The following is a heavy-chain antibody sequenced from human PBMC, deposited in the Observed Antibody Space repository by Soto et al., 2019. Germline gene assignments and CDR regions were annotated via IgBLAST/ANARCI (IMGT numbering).Heavy chain of an antibody. D-gene: IGHD5-12*01. J-gene: IGHJ3*01. CDR3: ARGDRGAFDL. CDR1: GFTFSYYW. Sequence: EVQLVESGGGLVRPGGSLRLSCAASGFTFSYYWMHWVRQAPGKGLVWVSRIHSDGSSTTYADFVKGRFIISRDNARNTVDLHMNSVGVEDTAVYYCARGDRGAFDLWGQGTVVTVSS. V-gene: IGHV3-74*01. CDR2: IHSDGSST.